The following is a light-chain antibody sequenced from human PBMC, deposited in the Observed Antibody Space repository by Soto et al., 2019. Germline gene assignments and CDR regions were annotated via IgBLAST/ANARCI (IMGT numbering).Light chain of an antibody. V-gene: IGLV2-23*01. CDR2: EGS. CDR1: SSDVGSYDL. CDR3: CSYAGSRV. Sequence: QSALTQPASVSGSPGQSITISCTGTSSDVGSYDLVSWYQLHPGKAPKLMIYEGSMRPSGVSNRFSGSKSGNTASLTICGLQAEDEADYYCCSYAGSRVFGGGTKVTVL. J-gene: IGLJ3*02.